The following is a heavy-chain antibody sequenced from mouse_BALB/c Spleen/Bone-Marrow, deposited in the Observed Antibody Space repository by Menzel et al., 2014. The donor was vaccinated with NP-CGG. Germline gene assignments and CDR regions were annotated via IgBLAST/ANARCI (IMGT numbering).Heavy chain of an antibody. D-gene: IGHD2-12*01. CDR3: ARWLLYY. Sequence: QLQQSGAELVKPGASVKLSCKASGYTFTSHWMHWVKQRPGQGLEWIGEINPSNGRTNYNEKFKTKATLTVDKSSSTAYMQLSSLTSEDSAVYYCARWLLYYWGQGTTLTVSS. V-gene: IGHV1S81*02. CDR2: INPSNGRT. CDR1: GYTFTSHW. J-gene: IGHJ2*01.